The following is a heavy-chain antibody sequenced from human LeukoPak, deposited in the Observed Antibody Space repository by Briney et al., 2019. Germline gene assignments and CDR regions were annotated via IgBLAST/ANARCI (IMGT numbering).Heavy chain of an antibody. CDR1: GITFSDAW. V-gene: IGHV3-15*01. J-gene: IGHJ4*02. CDR3: TTEFWGSYNF. Sequence: PGGSLRLSCTASGITFSDAWMSWVRQAPGKGLEWVGHIKSKTDGETTDYGAPVKGRLSISRDDSKNTLYVQMNSLKTEHTAVYYCTTEFWGSYNFWGQGTLVTVSS. CDR2: IKSKTDGETT. D-gene: IGHD7-27*01.